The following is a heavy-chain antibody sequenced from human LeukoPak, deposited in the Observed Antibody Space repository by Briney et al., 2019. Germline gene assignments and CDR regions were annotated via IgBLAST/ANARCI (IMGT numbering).Heavy chain of an antibody. D-gene: IGHD3-22*01. J-gene: IGHJ2*01. CDR2: IYHSGST. CDR1: GGSISSSSYY. CDR3: ARTPIYYYDSSGLQHWYFDL. V-gene: IGHV4-39*07. Sequence: SETLSLTCTVSGGSISSSSYYWGWIRQPPGKGLEWIGSIYHSGSTYYNPSLKSRVTKSVDTSKNQFSLKLSSVTAADTAVYYCARTPIYYYDSSGLQHWYFDLWGRGTLVTVSS.